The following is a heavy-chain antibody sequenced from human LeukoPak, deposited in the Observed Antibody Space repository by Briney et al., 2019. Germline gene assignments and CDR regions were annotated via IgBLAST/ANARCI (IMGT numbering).Heavy chain of an antibody. CDR1: GFTFSSYE. J-gene: IGHJ4*02. CDR3: AKDLRRGYSYGYGVVGY. CDR2: ISSSGSTI. Sequence: PGGSLGLSCAASGFTFSSYEMNWVRQAPGKGLEWVSYISSSGSTIYYADSVKGRFTISRDNAKNSLYLQMNSLRAEDTAVYYCAKDLRRGYSYGYGVVGYWGQGTLVTVSS. D-gene: IGHD5-18*01. V-gene: IGHV3-48*03.